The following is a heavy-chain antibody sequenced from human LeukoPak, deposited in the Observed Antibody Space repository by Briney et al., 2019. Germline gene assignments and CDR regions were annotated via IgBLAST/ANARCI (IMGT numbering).Heavy chain of an antibody. D-gene: IGHD6-19*01. V-gene: IGHV3-74*01. J-gene: IGHJ4*02. Sequence: GGSLRLSCAASGFTFSKYWMLWVRQAPGKGLESVSRINTDGTVTTYADSVKGRFTVSRDNAKNSLYLQMNSLRAEDTAVYYCARDKYNSGGDGDFDYWGQGTLVTVSS. CDR3: ARDKYNSGGDGDFDY. CDR2: INTDGTVT. CDR1: GFTFSKYW.